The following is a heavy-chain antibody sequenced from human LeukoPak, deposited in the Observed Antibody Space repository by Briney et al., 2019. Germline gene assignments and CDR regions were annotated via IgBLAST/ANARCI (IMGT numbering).Heavy chain of an antibody. D-gene: IGHD3-10*01. V-gene: IGHV3-30*18. CDR1: GFTFSSYG. CDR2: ISYDGSNK. CDR3: AKEVSGGGFGELLPSFDY. J-gene: IGHJ4*02. Sequence: GGSLRLSCAASGFTFSSYGMHWVRQAPGKGLEWVAVISYDGSNKYYADSVKGRFTISRDNSKNTLYLQMNSLRAEDTAVYYCAKEVSGGGFGELLPSFDYWGQGTLVTVSS.